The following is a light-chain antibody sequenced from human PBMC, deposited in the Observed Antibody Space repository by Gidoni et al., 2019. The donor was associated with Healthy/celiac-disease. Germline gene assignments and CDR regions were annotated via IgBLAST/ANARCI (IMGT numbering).Light chain of an antibody. CDR2: DAS. CDR3: QQRSNWPPYT. J-gene: IGKJ2*01. CDR1: QSVSRY. V-gene: IGKV3-11*01. Sequence: IELTQSLSTLSLSPGERATLSCRASQSVSRYLAWYQQKPGQAPRLLIYDASNRATGIPARFSGSGSGTDFTLTISSLEPEDFAVYYCQQRSNWPPYTFGQGTKLEIK.